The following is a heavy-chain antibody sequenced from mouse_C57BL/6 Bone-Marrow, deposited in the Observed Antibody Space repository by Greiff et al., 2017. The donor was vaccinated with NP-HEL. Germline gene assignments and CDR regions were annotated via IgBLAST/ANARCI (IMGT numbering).Heavy chain of an antibody. J-gene: IGHJ3*01. Sequence: EVQLQQSGPELVKPGASVKISCKASGYSFTGYYMNWVKQSPEKSLEWIGEINPSTGGTTYNQKFKAKATLTVDKSSSTAYMQLKSLTSEDSAVYYCVRWDAWFAYWGQGTLVSVSA. CDR1: GYSFTGYY. CDR3: VRWDAWFAY. D-gene: IGHD4-1*01. V-gene: IGHV1-42*01. CDR2: INPSTGGT.